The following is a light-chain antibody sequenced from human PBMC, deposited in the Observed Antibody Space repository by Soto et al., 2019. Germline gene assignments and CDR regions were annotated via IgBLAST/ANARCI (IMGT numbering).Light chain of an antibody. CDR3: QQYNNWPGT. J-gene: IGKJ1*01. V-gene: IGKV3-15*01. CDR2: GAS. Sequence: EIVMTQSPATLSVSPGERATLSCRASQSVSSNLAWYQQKPGQAPRLLFYGASTRATGIPARFSGSGSGTEFTLTISSVQSEDFAVYYCQQYNNWPGTFGQGTKVEIK. CDR1: QSVSSN.